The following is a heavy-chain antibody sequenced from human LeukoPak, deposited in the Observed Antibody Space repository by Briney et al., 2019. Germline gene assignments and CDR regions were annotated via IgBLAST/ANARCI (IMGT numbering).Heavy chain of an antibody. V-gene: IGHV3-74*01. CDR3: ANSVDIVVVPAAIQGDY. J-gene: IGHJ4*02. CDR1: GFTFSGYW. D-gene: IGHD2-2*02. CDR2: INGDGSDT. Sequence: GGSLRLSXAASGFTFSGYWMHWARQSPGKGLVWVSCINGDGSDTRYADSVKGRFTISRDNAKNTLYLQMNSLRVEDTAVYYCANSVDIVVVPAAIQGDYWGQGTLVTVSS.